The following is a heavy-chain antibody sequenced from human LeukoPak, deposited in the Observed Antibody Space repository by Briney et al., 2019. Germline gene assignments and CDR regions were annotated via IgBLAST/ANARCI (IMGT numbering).Heavy chain of an antibody. Sequence: GASVKVSCKVSGHSLTDLSMHWVRQAPGKGLEWMGGFDPEDGETTYAQKFQDRVTMTEDTSTDTVYMELSSLTSEDTAVFYCASTWRWIQPRYDYWGQGTLVTVSS. CDR2: FDPEDGET. CDR3: ASTWRWIQPRYDY. D-gene: IGHD5-18*01. V-gene: IGHV1-24*01. J-gene: IGHJ4*02. CDR1: GHSLTDLS.